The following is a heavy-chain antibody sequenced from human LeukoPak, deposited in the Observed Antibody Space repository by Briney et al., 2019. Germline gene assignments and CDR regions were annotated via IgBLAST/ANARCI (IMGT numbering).Heavy chain of an antibody. CDR3: ARQRGSGCLDY. J-gene: IGHJ4*02. D-gene: IGHD6-19*01. CDR1: RFTLSNYW. Sequence: GGSLRLSCAASRFTLSNYWMSWVRQAPRKGLGWVANIKQDGSETYYVDSVKGRFTISRDNAKNSLSLQMNSLRAEDTAVYYCARQRGSGCLDYWGQGTLVTVSS. V-gene: IGHV3-7*01. CDR2: IKQDGSET.